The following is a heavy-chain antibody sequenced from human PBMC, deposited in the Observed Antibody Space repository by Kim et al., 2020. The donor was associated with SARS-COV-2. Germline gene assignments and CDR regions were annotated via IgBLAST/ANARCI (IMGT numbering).Heavy chain of an antibody. CDR3: ARYRGLHLPSPNWASNTFDL. CDR1: GFTFSHYP. CDR2: MSYDENSQ. V-gene: IGHV3-30*03. Sequence: GGSLRLSCAASGFTFSHYPMHWVRQAPGKGLEWVAIMSYDENSQLYSDSVKGRFTISRDNSKNTLYLQMDSLTSEDTAVYYCARYRGLHLPSPNWASNTFDLWGHGTLVTVSS. D-gene: IGHD3-10*01. J-gene: IGHJ5*02.